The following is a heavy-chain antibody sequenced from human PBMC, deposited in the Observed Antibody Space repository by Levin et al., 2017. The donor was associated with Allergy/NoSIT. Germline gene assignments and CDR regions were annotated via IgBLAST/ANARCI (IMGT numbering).Heavy chain of an antibody. D-gene: IGHD2-21*02. Sequence: PGGSLRLSCAASGFTFSSYGMHWVRQAPGKGLEWVAVISYDGSNKYYADSVKGRFTISRDNSKNTLYLQMNSLRAEDTAVYYCAKFCGGDCSPHGAFDSWGQGTMVTVSS. CDR3: AKFCGGDCSPHGAFDS. V-gene: IGHV3-30*18. CDR1: GFTFSSYG. CDR2: ISYDGSNK. J-gene: IGHJ3*02.